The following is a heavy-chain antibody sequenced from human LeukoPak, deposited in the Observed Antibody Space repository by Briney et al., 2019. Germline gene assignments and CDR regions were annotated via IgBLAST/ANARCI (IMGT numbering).Heavy chain of an antibody. CDR3: ARHCDGSTYWYFFDY. CDR2: IFYSGST. CDR1: GGSISNYS. V-gene: IGHV4-59*08. D-gene: IGHD2/OR15-2a*01. Sequence: PSETLSLTCTVSGGSISNYSWSWIRQPPGKGLEWIGYIFYSGSTTYNPSLKSRVTMAVDTSKNQFSLNLTSVTAADTAVYHCARHCDGSTYWYFFDYWGQGTLVTVSS. J-gene: IGHJ4*02.